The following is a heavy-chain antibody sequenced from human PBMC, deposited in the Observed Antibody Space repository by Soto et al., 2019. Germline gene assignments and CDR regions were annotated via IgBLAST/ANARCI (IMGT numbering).Heavy chain of an antibody. Sequence: QITLNESGPTVVRPTETLTLTCRFSGFSLTTSGVGVGWIRQSPGKAPEWLALIYWDDDKCYSASLRSRLTNSKDTSKNQVVLTVSDLDLTETANYCCANRVLRTVFGLVTTTAIYFDFWGKGTLVAVSS. CDR3: ANRVLRTVFGLVTTTAIYFDF. CDR1: GFSLTTSGVG. CDR2: IYWDDDK. D-gene: IGHD3-3*01. J-gene: IGHJ4*02. V-gene: IGHV2-5*02.